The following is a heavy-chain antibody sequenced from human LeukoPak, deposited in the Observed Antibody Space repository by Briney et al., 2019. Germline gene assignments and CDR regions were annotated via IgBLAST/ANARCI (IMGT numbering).Heavy chain of an antibody. D-gene: IGHD5-24*01. V-gene: IGHV1-69*04. CDR1: GGTFSSYA. J-gene: IGHJ4*02. CDR3: AREDIEMASTL. CDR2: IIPILGIA. Sequence: SVKVSCKASGGTFSSYAISWVRQAPGQGLEWMGRIIPILGIANYAQKFQGRVTITADKSTSTAYVELSSLRSEDTAVYYCAREDIEMASTLWGQGTLVTVSS.